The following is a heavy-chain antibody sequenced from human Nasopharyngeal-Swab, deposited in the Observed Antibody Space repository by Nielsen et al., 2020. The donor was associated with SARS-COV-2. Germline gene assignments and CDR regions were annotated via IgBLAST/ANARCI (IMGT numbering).Heavy chain of an antibody. CDR2: ISYDGSNK. CDR3: AKDLLYYYDSSGYPLDY. CDR1: GFTFSSYG. J-gene: IGHJ4*02. Sequence: GGSLRLSCAASGFTFSSYGMHWVRHAPGKGLEWVAVISYDGSNKYYADSVKGRFTISRDNSKYTLYLQMNSLRAEDTAVYYCAKDLLYYYDSSGYPLDYWGQGTLVTVSS. D-gene: IGHD3-22*01. V-gene: IGHV3-30*18.